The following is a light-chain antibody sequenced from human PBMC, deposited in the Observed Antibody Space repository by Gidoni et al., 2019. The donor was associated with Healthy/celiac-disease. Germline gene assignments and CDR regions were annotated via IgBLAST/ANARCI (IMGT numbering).Light chain of an antibody. CDR3: QAWDSSTAHVV. Sequence: SYELTQPPSVSVPPGQTASITCSGDKLGDKYACWYQQKPGQSPVLVIYQDSERPSGIPERFSGSNSGNTATLTISGTQAMDEADYYCQAWDSSTAHVVFGGGTKLTVL. J-gene: IGLJ2*01. V-gene: IGLV3-1*01. CDR2: QDS. CDR1: KLGDKY.